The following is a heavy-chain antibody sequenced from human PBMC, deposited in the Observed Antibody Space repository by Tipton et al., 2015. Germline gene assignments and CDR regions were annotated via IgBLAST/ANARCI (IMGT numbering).Heavy chain of an antibody. D-gene: IGHD3-22*01. V-gene: IGHV4-55*08. CDR3: AREVWYNDSTGYDY. CDR2: IHHGGST. J-gene: IGHJ4*02. Sequence: TLSLTCAVSGDSISTENWRTWWTWVRQPPGKGLEWIGEIHHGGSTNYNPSLKSRVTMSVDTSKNQFSLHLSSVTAAETAVYYCAREVWYNDSTGYDYWGQGTLVTVSS. CDR1: GDSISTENW.